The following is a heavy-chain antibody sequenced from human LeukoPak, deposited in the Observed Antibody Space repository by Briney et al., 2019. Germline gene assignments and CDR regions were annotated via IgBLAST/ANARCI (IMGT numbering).Heavy chain of an antibody. CDR1: GGSISSYY. Sequence: SETLSLTCIVSGGSISSYYWSWIRQPPGKGLEWIGYIYHSGSTNYNPSLKSRLTISVDTSKNQFSLKLSSVTAADTAVYYCARLHSSGWHRFDYWGQGTLVTVSS. J-gene: IGHJ4*02. CDR3: ARLHSSGWHRFDY. V-gene: IGHV4-59*01. CDR2: IYHSGST. D-gene: IGHD6-19*01.